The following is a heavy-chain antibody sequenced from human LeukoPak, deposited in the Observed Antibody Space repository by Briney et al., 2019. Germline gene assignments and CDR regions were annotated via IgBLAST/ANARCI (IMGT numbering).Heavy chain of an antibody. Sequence: SETLSLTRAVSGGPISSTNWWSWVRQPPGKGLEWIGEIYHSGSTYYNPSLKSRVTISVDTSKNQFSPKVSSVTVADTAVYYCARHPQLFHFDYWGQGTLVTVSS. CDR3: ARHPQLFHFDY. D-gene: IGHD3-10*01. CDR2: IYHSGST. V-gene: IGHV4-4*02. J-gene: IGHJ4*02. CDR1: GGPISSTNW.